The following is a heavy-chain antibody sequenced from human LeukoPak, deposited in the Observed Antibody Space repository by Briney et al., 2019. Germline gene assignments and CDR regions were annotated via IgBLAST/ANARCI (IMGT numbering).Heavy chain of an antibody. J-gene: IGHJ4*02. D-gene: IGHD1-1*01. CDR1: GYTFTGFH. V-gene: IGHV1-2*02. Sequence: ASVTVSCTASGYTFTGFHMHWVRQAPGQGLEWMGWINANSGGTSYAQKFQGRVTVTRDTSISTAYMELTRLTSDDTAAYYCARDPIDGYYYFDYWGQGTLVTVSS. CDR2: INANSGGT. CDR3: ARDPIDGYYYFDY.